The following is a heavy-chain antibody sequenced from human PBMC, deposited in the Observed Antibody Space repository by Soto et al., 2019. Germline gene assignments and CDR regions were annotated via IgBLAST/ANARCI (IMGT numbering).Heavy chain of an antibody. CDR3: ARSPQPYSSSSPGLH. CDR2: IIPILCIA. V-gene: IGHV1-69*02. D-gene: IGHD6-6*01. Sequence: VASVKVSCKSSLVTFISYTISFFLQAPGQGLEWMGMIIPILCIANYSQKFQCRVTITAYKSTSTAXXEXSSLRSEDTAVYYCARSPQPYSSSSPGLHWG. J-gene: IGHJ1*01. CDR1: LVTFISYT.